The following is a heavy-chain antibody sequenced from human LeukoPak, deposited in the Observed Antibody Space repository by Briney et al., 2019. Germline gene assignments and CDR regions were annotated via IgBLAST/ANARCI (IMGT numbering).Heavy chain of an antibody. J-gene: IGHJ4*02. CDR2: IDPSDSET. CDR1: GSRFTSYW. CDR3: ARQTAMGRSGDY. D-gene: IGHD5-18*01. V-gene: IGHV5-51*01. Sequence: GGSLQISCKASGSRFTSYWIGWVRQLPGKGLEWMGIIDPSDSETRYTPSFQGQVTISADKSLSTAYLQWNSLKASDTAMYYCARQTAMGRSGDYWGQGTLVTVSS.